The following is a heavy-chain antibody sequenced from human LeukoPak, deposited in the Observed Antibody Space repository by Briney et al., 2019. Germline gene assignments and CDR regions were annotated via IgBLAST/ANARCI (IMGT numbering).Heavy chain of an antibody. J-gene: IGHJ4*02. V-gene: IGHV3-23*01. CDR2: IHPNGVNT. D-gene: IGHD3-22*01. Sequence: GGTLRLSCEASGFTFSHIGMAWVRQAPGKGLEWVSSIHPNGVNTHYADSVRGRFTISRDNSKNTQYLQMNSLRAEDTALYYCARDPQDHSSGYSDYWGQGTLVTVSS. CDR3: ARDPQDHSSGYSDY. CDR1: GFTFSHIG.